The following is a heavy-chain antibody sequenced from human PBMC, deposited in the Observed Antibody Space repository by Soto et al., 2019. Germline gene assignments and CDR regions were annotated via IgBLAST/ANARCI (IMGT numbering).Heavy chain of an antibody. V-gene: IGHV3-15*01. CDR3: ATDRFASPVDS. CDR2: IKSKTAGGTT. CDR1: GFSFSDAW. D-gene: IGHD3-10*01. Sequence: EVQLVESGGGLVKPGGSLRLSCAASGFSFSDAWMSWFRQAPGKGLEWVGRIKSKTAGGTTDYAAPVKGSFTISRDDSKNTLYLQMNSLKTEETAVYYCATDRFASPVDSWGQGTLVTVSS. J-gene: IGHJ4*02.